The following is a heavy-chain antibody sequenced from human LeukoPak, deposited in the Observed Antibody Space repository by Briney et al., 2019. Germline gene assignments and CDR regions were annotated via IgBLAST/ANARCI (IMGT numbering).Heavy chain of an antibody. V-gene: IGHV1-2*06. CDR3: ARDPKVSGYYNYMDV. CDR2: IRPNSGEI. D-gene: IGHD5/OR15-5a*01. J-gene: IGHJ6*03. Sequence: ASVKVSCKASGYTFSDYYIHWVRQAPGEGLEWMGRIRPNSGEINYAEKFQGRVTMTWDTSISTVYMELSRLTSDDTAVYYCARDPKVSGYYNYMDVWGRGTDVTVSS. CDR1: GYTFSDYY.